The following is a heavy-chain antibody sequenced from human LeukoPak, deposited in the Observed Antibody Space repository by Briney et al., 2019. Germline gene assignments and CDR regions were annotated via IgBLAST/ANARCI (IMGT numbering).Heavy chain of an antibody. V-gene: IGHV3-48*04. J-gene: IGHJ4*02. D-gene: IGHD3-22*01. Sequence: GGSLRLSCAASGFTFSIYTMNWVRQAPGKGLEWISYISTNSGTIWYADSVKGRFTISRDNAKDSLYLQMNSLRAEDTAVYYCARDRGWRSSGYYLYYFDFWGQGTLVTVSS. CDR1: GFTFSIYT. CDR2: ISTNSGTI. CDR3: ARDRGWRSSGYYLYYFDF.